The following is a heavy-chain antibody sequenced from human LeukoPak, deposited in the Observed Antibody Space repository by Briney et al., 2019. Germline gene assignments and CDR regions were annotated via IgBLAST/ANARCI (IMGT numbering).Heavy chain of an antibody. V-gene: IGHV3-23*01. J-gene: IGHJ4*02. CDR2: FDGNGPNT. CDR3: AKPRTTGLGWAQFDY. D-gene: IGHD2-8*02. CDR1: GFTFSSFA. Sequence: GGSLRLSCAASGFTFSSFAMTWVRQAPGQGLEWVSGFDGNGPNTYYADSVKGRCTISRDNSRNTLYLEMNSLRPEDTAIYYCAKPRTTGLGWAQFDYWGQGSLVTVSS.